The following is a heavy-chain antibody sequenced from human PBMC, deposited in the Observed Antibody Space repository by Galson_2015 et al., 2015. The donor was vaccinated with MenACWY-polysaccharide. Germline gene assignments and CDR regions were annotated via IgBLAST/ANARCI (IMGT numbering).Heavy chain of an antibody. CDR3: AKDPPKNDDFWSGSYGPRDY. D-gene: IGHD3-3*01. J-gene: IGHJ4*02. Sequence: SLRLSCAVSGFTFSNYAVSWVRQAPGKGLEWVSAISATGGSTYYADSVKGRFTISRDNSKNTLYLQMNSLRAEDTAVYYCAKDPPKNDDFWSGSYGPRDYWGQGTLVTVTS. CDR1: GFTFSNYA. V-gene: IGHV3-23*01. CDR2: ISATGGST.